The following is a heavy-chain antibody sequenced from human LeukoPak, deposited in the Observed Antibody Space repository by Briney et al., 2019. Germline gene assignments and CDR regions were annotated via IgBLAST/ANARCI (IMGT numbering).Heavy chain of an antibody. CDR1: GFTFSSYA. CDR2: ISGSGGST. V-gene: IGHV3-23*01. D-gene: IGHD3-10*01. J-gene: IGHJ6*02. CDR3: ATAPSGSYDPDYYYYYGMDV. Sequence: GGSLKLSCAASGFTFSSYAMSWVRQAPGKGLEWVSAISGSGGSTYYADSVKGRFTISRDNSKNTLYLQMNSLRAEDTAVYYCATAPSGSYDPDYYYYYGMDVWGQGTTVTVSS.